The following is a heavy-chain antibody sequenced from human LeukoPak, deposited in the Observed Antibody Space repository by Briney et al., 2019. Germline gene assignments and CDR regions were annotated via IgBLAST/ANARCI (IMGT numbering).Heavy chain of an antibody. J-gene: IGHJ4*02. CDR1: GFTFSSYA. D-gene: IGHD3-9*01. Sequence: GGSLRLSCAASGFTFSSYAMSWVRQAPGKGLEWVSAISGSGGSTYYADSVKGRFTISRDNSKNTLYLQMNSLRAEDTAVYYCAKGPPDPYYDILTGQFDYWGQGTLVTVSS. CDR3: AKGPPDPYYDILTGQFDY. V-gene: IGHV3-23*01. CDR2: ISGSGGST.